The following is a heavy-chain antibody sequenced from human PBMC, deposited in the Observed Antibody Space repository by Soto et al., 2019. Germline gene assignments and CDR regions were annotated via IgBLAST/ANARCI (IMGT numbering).Heavy chain of an antibody. Sequence: QITLKESGPTLVKPTQTLTLTCTFSGFSLSTSGVGVGWIRQPPGKALEWLALIYWNDDKRYSPSLKSRLTLTKASPKQQVVLELPNTDPVDTATYYCARRSGPYRYHWFDPWGQGTLGTVSS. CDR3: ARRSGPYRYHWFDP. D-gene: IGHD3-10*01. CDR2: IYWNDDK. J-gene: IGHJ5*02. CDR1: GFSLSTSGVG. V-gene: IGHV2-5*01.